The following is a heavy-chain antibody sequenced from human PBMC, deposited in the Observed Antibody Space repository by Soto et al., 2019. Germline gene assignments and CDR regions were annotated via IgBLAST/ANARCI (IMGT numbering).Heavy chain of an antibody. J-gene: IGHJ6*02. Sequence: QVQLVQSGAEVKKPGSSVKVSCKASGGTFSSYAISWVRQAPGQGLEWMGGIIPIFGTANYAQKFQGRVTITADESTSTAYMELSSLRPEDTAVYFCARLLLGFRDYYGMDVWGQGTTVTVSS. V-gene: IGHV1-69*01. CDR2: IIPIFGTA. CDR1: GGTFSSYA. D-gene: IGHD7-27*01. CDR3: ARLLLGFRDYYGMDV.